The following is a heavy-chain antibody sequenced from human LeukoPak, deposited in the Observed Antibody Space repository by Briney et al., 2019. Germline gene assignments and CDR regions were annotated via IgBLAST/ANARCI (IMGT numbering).Heavy chain of an antibody. J-gene: IGHJ6*02. CDR3: ARGNYDIFNYYGMDV. CDR2: IYYSGST. D-gene: IGHD3-9*01. V-gene: IGHV4-31*03. CDR1: GGSISSGGYY. Sequence: SQTLSLTCTVSGGSISSGGYYWSWIRQHPGKGLEWIGYIYYSGSTYYNPSLKSRVTISVDTSRNQFSLKLSSVTAADTAVYYCARGNYDIFNYYGMDVWGQGTTVTVSS.